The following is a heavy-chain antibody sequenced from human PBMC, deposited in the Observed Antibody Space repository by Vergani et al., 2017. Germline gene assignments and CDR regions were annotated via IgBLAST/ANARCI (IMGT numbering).Heavy chain of an antibody. J-gene: IGHJ2*01. CDR1: GFTFSNSA. CDR3: VKDNDYDADGPFDL. D-gene: IGHD3-16*01. CDR2: ISGPGLST. Sequence: EVHLLESGGGLVQSGGSLRLSCAASGFTFSNSAVSWVRQAPGRGLGWGSSISGPGLSTYYADSVKGRFSISRDNSKNTVFLQMHSLRAEDTAIYYCVKDNDYDADGPFDLWGRGTLVTVSS. V-gene: IGHV3-23*01.